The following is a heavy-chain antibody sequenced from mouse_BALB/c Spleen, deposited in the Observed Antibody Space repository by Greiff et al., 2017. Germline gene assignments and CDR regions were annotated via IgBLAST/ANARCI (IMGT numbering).Heavy chain of an antibody. CDR1: GYSITSGYY. V-gene: IGHV3-6*02. CDR3: ARGGGSSYEYYFDY. Sequence: EVQLVESGPGLVKPSQSLSLTCSVTGYSITSGYYWNWIRQFPGNKLEWMGYISYDGSNNYNPSLKNRISITRDTSKNQFFLKLNSVTTEDTATYYCARGGGSSYEYYFDYWGQGTTLTVSS. J-gene: IGHJ2*01. CDR2: ISYDGSN. D-gene: IGHD1-1*01.